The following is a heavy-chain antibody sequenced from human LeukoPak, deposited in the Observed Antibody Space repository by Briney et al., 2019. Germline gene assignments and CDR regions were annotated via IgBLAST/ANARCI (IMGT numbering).Heavy chain of an antibody. D-gene: IGHD2-21*01. CDR1: GFTFSSYA. J-gene: IGHJ3*02. Sequence: PGGSLRLSCAASGFTFSSYAMHWVRQAPGKGLEYVSASSSNGGSTYYANSVKGRFTISRDNSKNTLYLQMGSLRAEDMAVYYCARDGCPYCGERLSSGAFDIWGQGTMVTVSS. CDR3: ARDGCPYCGERLSSGAFDI. CDR2: SSSNGGST. V-gene: IGHV3-64*01.